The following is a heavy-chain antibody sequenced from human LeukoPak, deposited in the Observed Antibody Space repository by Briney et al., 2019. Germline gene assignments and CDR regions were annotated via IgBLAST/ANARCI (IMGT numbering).Heavy chain of an antibody. J-gene: IGHJ4*02. CDR1: GFTFSSYA. Sequence: GGSLRLSXAASGFTFSSYAMSWVRQAPGKGLEWVSTISGSGGNTYHADAGRGRFTISRDNSKNTLYLQMNSLSAEDTAIYYCAKVSWANYFDYWGQGTLVTVSS. CDR2: ISGSGGNT. D-gene: IGHD6-13*01. V-gene: IGHV3-23*01. CDR3: AKVSWANYFDY.